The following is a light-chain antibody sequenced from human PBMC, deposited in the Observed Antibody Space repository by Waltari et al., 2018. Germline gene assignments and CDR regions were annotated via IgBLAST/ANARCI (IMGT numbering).Light chain of an antibody. Sequence: EIVLTQSPATLSLSPGERATLSCRASQGVGTYLGWYQQKPSQAPRLLIDDASNRATGIPARFSGSGSGTDFTLTISYLEPEDFAVYYCQQRSNWPLTFGGGTKVEIK. J-gene: IGKJ4*01. CDR1: QGVGTY. V-gene: IGKV3-11*01. CDR3: QQRSNWPLT. CDR2: DAS.